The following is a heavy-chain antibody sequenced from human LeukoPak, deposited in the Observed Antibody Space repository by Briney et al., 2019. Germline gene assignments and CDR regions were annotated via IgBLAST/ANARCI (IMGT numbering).Heavy chain of an antibody. CDR2: INPNSGGT. V-gene: IGHV1-2*02. CDR3: ASSIKWELLGYFDY. CDR1: GYTFTGCY. Sequence: ASVKVSCKASGYTFTGCYMHWVRQAPGQGLEWMGWINPNSGGTNYAQKFQGRVTMTRDTSISTAYMELSRLRSDDTAVYYCASSIKWELLGYFDYWGQGTLVTVSS. D-gene: IGHD1-26*01. J-gene: IGHJ4*02.